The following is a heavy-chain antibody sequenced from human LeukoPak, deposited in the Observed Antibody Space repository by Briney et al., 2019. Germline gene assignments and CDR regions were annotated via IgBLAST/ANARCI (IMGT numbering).Heavy chain of an antibody. CDR1: GGTFSSYA. CDR2: IIPILGIA. CDR3: ASVAVLRYGYWLFET. J-gene: IGHJ4*02. V-gene: IGHV1-69*04. D-gene: IGHD3-9*01. Sequence: SVKVSCKASGGTFSSYAISWVRQAPGQGLEWMGRIIPILGIANYAQKFQGRVTITADKSTSTAYMELSSLRSEDTAVYYCASVAVLRYGYWLFETWGQGTLVTVSS.